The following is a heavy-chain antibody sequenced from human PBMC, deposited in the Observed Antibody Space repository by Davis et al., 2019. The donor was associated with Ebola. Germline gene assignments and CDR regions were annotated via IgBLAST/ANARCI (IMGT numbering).Heavy chain of an antibody. CDR1: GYTFTSYG. CDR3: ARDEWVFDMIVVVIPYGMDV. CDR2: ISAYNGNT. J-gene: IGHJ6*02. V-gene: IGHV1-18*01. D-gene: IGHD3-22*01. Sequence: ASVKVSCKASGYTFTSYGISWVRQAPGQGLEWMGWISAYNGNTNYAQKLQGRVTMTTDTSTSTAYMELRSLRSDDTAVYYCARDEWVFDMIVVVIPYGMDVWGQGTTVTVSS.